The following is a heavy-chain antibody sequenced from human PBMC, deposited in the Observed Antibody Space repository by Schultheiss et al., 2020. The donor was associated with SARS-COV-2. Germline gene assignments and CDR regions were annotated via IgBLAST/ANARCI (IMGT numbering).Heavy chain of an antibody. J-gene: IGHJ4*02. CDR1: GGSISSSSYY. D-gene: IGHD2-21*01. Sequence: GSLRLSCTVSGGSISSSSYYWGWIRQPPGKGLEWIGSIYYSGSTYYNPSLKSRVTISVDTSKNQFSLKLSSVTAADTAVYYCARGGQAYCGGDCYWDFDYWGQGTLVTVSS. CDR3: ARGGQAYCGGDCYWDFDY. CDR2: IYYSGST. V-gene: IGHV4-39*07.